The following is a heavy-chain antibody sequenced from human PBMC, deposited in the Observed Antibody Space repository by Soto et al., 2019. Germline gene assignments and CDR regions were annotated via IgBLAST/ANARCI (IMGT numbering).Heavy chain of an antibody. CDR1: GFTFSSYA. V-gene: IGHV3-23*01. CDR2: ISGSGGST. D-gene: IGHD2-15*01. CDR3: AKAPVVVYVFDI. Sequence: EVQLLESGGGLVQPGGSLRLSCAASGFTFSSYAMSWVRQAPGKGLEWVSAISGSGGSTYYADSVKGRFTISRDNSKNMLYLQMNSLRAEDTAVYYCAKAPVVVYVFDICGQGTMVTVSS. J-gene: IGHJ3*02.